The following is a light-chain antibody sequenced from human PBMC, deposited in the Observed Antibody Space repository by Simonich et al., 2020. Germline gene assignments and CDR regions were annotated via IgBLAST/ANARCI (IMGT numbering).Light chain of an antibody. Sequence: QSALTQPASVSGSPGQSFTISCTGTSSDVGGYNYVSWYQQHPGKAPKLMIYDVSKRPSGVSNRFSGSKSGNTASLTISGLQAEDEADYYCSSYTSSSTSVFGGGTKLTVL. CDR2: DVS. J-gene: IGLJ3*02. V-gene: IGLV2-14*01. CDR3: SSYTSSSTSV. CDR1: SSDVGGYNY.